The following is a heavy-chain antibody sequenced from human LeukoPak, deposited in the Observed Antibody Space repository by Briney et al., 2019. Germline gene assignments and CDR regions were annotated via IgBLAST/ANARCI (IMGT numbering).Heavy chain of an antibody. CDR3: VRGRQLWFSWVFDY. J-gene: IGHJ4*02. V-gene: IGHV4-34*01. CDR2: INHSGST. CDR1: GGSFSGYY. D-gene: IGHD5-18*01. Sequence: SETLSLTCAVYGGSFSGYYWSWIRQPPGKGLEWIGEINHSGSTNYNPSLKSRVTISVDPSKNQFSLKLSSVTAADTAVYYCVRGRQLWFSWVFDYWGQGTLVTVSS.